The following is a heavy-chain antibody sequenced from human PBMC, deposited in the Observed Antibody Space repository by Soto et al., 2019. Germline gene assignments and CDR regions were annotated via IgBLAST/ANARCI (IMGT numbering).Heavy chain of an antibody. Sequence: QVQLVESGGGVVQPGTSLRLSCVGSGFTFRSYVIHWVRQAPGKGLEWVALTSYDGSNNFYGDSVKGRCTIYRHNSRNTVELQMDRLRFEDTALYYSARWGTTGGLDVWGQGILVSVSS. V-gene: IGHV3-33*05. J-gene: IGHJ4*02. CDR3: ARWGTTGGLDV. D-gene: IGHD3-16*01. CDR1: GFTFRSYV. CDR2: TSYDGSNN.